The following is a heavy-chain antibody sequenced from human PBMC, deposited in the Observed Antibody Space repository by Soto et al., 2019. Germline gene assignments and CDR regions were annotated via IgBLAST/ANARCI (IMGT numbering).Heavy chain of an antibody. CDR3: AKEPGFYDLLTGYYRHTFDI. CDR2: ISNDGSNK. Sequence: PGGSLRLSCLGSGFTFGSYGMHWVRQAPGKGLEWVTLISNDGSNKDYADSVKGRFTISRDNSKNTLFLQMNSLRADDTAIYFCAKEPGFYDLLTGYYRHTFDIWGQGTMVTVSS. CDR1: GFTFGSYG. J-gene: IGHJ3*02. V-gene: IGHV3-30*18. D-gene: IGHD3-9*01.